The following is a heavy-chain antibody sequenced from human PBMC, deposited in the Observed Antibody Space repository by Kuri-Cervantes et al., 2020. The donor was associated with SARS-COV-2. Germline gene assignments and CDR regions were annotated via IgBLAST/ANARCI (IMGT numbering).Heavy chain of an antibody. CDR1: GGSFSGYY. CDR2: INHSGST. V-gene: IGHV4-34*01. J-gene: IGHJ6*02. Sequence: GSLRLSCAVYGGSFSGYYWSWIRQPPGKGLEWIGEINHSGSTNYNPSLKSRVTISVDTSKNQFPLKLSSVTAADTAVYYCARGPTPRSRNYYGMDVWGQGTTVTVSS. CDR3: ARGPTPRSRNYYGMDV.